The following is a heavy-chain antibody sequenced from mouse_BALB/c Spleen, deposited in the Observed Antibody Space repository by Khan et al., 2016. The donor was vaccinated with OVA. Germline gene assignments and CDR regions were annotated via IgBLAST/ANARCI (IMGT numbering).Heavy chain of an antibody. CDR3: ASYRYDYFDY. D-gene: IGHD2-14*01. V-gene: IGHV1-87*01. CDR2: IYPGDGDT. CDR1: GYTFTTYW. J-gene: IGHJ2*01. Sequence: VQLQEFGAELARPGASVKLSCKASGYTFTTYWMQWVKQRPGQGLEWIGTIYPGDGDTRYTQNFKDKATLTADKSSSTAYMQLSSLASEDSAIYYCASYRYDYFDYWGQGTTLTVSS.